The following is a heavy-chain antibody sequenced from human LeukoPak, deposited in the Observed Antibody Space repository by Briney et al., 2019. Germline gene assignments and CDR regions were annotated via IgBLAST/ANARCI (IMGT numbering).Heavy chain of an antibody. V-gene: IGHV4-59*08. D-gene: IGHD2-15*01. Sequence: SETLSLTCSVSGVSIFSYYWNWIRQPPGKRLEWIGYIYYSGSTNYNPSLKSRVTISVDTSKNQFSLKLSSVTAADTAVYYCAATTPDHCSGGSCYSSYFDYWGQGTLVTVSS. CDR3: AATTPDHCSGGSCYSSYFDY. CDR2: IYYSGST. J-gene: IGHJ4*02. CDR1: GVSIFSYY.